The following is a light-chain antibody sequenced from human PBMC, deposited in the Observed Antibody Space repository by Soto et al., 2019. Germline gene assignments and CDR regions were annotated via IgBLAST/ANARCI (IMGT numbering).Light chain of an antibody. J-gene: IGLJ3*02. CDR2: KNS. CDR1: SSNIGSNP. CDR3: AAWDDSLKGWM. Sequence: QSVLTQPPSASGTPGQTVTIICSGSSSNIGSNPVNWFQQVPGTAPKVLIFKNSQRPSGVPDRISASKSGTSGSLAISGLQSEDEADYYCAAWDDSLKGWMFGGGTQLTVL. V-gene: IGLV1-44*01.